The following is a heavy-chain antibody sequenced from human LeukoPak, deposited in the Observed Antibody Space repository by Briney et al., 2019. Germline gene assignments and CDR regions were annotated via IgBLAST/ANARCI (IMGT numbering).Heavy chain of an antibody. D-gene: IGHD6-19*01. CDR2: INPNSGGT. CDR1: GYTFTSYD. CDR3: ARGGSSGWFSNWFDP. V-gene: IGHV1-2*02. Sequence: GASVKVSCKASGYTFTSYDINWVRQAPGQGLERMGWINPNSGGTNYAQKFQGRVTMTRDTSISTAYMELSRLRSDDTAVYYCARGGSSGWFSNWFDPWGQGTLVTVSS. J-gene: IGHJ5*02.